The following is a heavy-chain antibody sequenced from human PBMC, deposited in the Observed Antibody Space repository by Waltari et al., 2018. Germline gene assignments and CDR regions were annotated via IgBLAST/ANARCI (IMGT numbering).Heavy chain of an antibody. CDR3: ARDFKSSSPVVPEVY. Sequence: EEEREEEGGGGEKEGGGGRGGGGGEGGKRRRERRKGGGKDLGKGLEWVSYISSSSSTIYYADSFPGRFTISRDNAPSSLYLQMNALRAEDTAVSSCARDFKSSSPVVPEVYWGPGPLVTVSS. D-gene: IGHD2-2*01. CDR1: GGKRRRER. CDR2: ISSSSSTI. V-gene: IGHV3-48*01. J-gene: IGHJ1*01.